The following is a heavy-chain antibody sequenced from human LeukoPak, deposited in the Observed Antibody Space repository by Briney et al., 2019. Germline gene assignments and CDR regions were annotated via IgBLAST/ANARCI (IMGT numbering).Heavy chain of an antibody. CDR3: ARDGDTVLTRGYYYYMDV. D-gene: IGHD4-23*01. J-gene: IGHJ6*03. CDR1: GFTFSSYS. Sequence: GGSLRLSCAASGFTFSSYSMNWVRQAPGKGLEWVSSISSSSSSYKYYADSVKGRFTISRDNAKNSLYLQMNSLRAEDTALYYCARDGDTVLTRGYYYYMDVWGKGTTVTVSS. V-gene: IGHV3-21*01. CDR2: ISSSSSSYK.